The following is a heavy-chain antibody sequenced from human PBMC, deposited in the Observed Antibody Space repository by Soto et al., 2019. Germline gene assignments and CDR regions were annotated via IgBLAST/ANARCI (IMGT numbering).Heavy chain of an antibody. CDR3: ARDGVDTYGMDV. CDR1: GGSVSSGSYY. CDR2: VYYSGST. D-gene: IGHD5-18*01. V-gene: IGHV4-61*01. J-gene: IGHJ6*02. Sequence: PSETLSLTCTVPGGSVSSGSYYWSWIRQPPGKGLEWIGYVYYSGSTNYNPSLKSRVTISVDTSKNQFSLKLSSVTAADTAVYYCARDGVDTYGMDVWGQGTTVTVSS.